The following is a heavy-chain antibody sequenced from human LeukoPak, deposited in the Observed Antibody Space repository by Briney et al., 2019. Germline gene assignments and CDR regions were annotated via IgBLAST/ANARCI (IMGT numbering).Heavy chain of an antibody. J-gene: IGHJ6*02. CDR2: ITSDSGYI. CDR1: GLLFSTFG. Sequence: GRCLRLSCAASGLLFSTFGMKWVRQARGKGLQWVAHITSDSGYIYYADSVKDRFTISRDNAKNSLYLQMTSLRAEDAAVYYCARGDFWMNVWGQGTTVTVSS. V-gene: IGHV3-21*01. D-gene: IGHD3-3*01. CDR3: ARGDFWMNV.